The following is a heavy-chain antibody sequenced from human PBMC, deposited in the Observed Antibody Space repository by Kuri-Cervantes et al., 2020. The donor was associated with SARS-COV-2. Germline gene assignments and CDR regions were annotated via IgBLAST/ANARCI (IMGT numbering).Heavy chain of an antibody. CDR2: ISYDGSNK. CDR3: AKEGLKGQLVPFDY. V-gene: IGHV3-30*18. CDR1: GFTFSSYG. J-gene: IGHJ4*02. D-gene: IGHD3-10*01. Sequence: GGSLRLSCAASGFTFSSYGMHWVRQAPGKGLEWVAVISYDGSNKYYADSVKGRFTISRDNSKNTLNLQMNSLRAEDTAVYYCAKEGLKGQLVPFDYWGQGTLVTVSS.